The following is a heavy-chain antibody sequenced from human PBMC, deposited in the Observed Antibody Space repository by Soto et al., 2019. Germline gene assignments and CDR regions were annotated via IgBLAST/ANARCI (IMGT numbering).Heavy chain of an antibody. CDR1: GFSVSSNY. CDR2: HYSGGST. Sequence: GGSLRLSCAISGFSVSSNYLSWVRQAPGKGLEWVSVHYSGGSTYYADSVQGRFTISRDKSNNTLYLQMRSVRAEDTAVYFCSRQRQPRGTVEATYPLDPWGQGTQVTVSS. V-gene: IGHV3-53*01. D-gene: IGHD1-26*01. CDR3: SRQRQPRGTVEATYPLDP. J-gene: IGHJ5*02.